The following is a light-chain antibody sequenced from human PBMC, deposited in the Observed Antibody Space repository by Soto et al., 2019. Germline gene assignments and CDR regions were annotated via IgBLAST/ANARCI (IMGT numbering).Light chain of an antibody. V-gene: IGKV3-20*01. J-gene: IGKJ2*01. CDR3: QQYGSSLPYT. CDR1: QSVSSSY. Sequence: EIVLTQSPGTLSLSPGERATLSCRASQSVSSSYLAWYQQKPGQAPRLLIYGASSRATGIPDRFSGSGSGTAFTLTISSLEPEDFAVYYCQQYGSSLPYTFGQGTKLEIK. CDR2: GAS.